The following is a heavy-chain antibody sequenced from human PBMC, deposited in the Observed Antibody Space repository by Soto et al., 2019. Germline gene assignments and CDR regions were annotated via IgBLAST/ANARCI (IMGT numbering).Heavy chain of an antibody. D-gene: IGHD3-22*01. V-gene: IGHV3-30*18. Sequence: PGGSLRLSCAASGFTFNTYGMHWVRQAPGKGLEWVAAMSYDGGNQHYADSVKGRFTVSRDNSKNTLYLQMNSLRAEDTAVYYCAKGGIHYYDSSGFDYWGQGTLVTVSS. CDR3: AKGGIHYYDSSGFDY. CDR2: MSYDGGNQ. J-gene: IGHJ4*02. CDR1: GFTFNTYG.